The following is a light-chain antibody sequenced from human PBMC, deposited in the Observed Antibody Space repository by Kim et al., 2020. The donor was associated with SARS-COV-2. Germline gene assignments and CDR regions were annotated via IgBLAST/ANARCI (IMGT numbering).Light chain of an antibody. CDR2: GAS. V-gene: IGKV3-20*01. Sequence: EIVLTQSPGTLSLSPGERATLSCRASQSVSGTYLAWYQQKPGQAPRLFIYGASSRATGIPDRFSGSGSGTDFTLTISRLEPEDFAVYYCQQFNTSPHMYTFGQGTKLE. CDR3: QQFNTSPHMYT. J-gene: IGKJ2*01. CDR1: QSVSGTY.